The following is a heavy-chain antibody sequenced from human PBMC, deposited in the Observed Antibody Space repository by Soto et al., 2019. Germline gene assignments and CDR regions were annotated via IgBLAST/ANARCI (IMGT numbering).Heavy chain of an antibody. Sequence: QVRLMQSGPEVRRPGASVTVSCKASGYTFTHYFIHWVRRAPGQGLEWMGYINRKSGDTHYSPTFRGRVSMTRDTSTDTANMGLSSLKSDDTAVYFCARVPGHKNSRGDFWGQGTPITVSS. J-gene: IGHJ4*02. D-gene: IGHD1-7*01. CDR2: INRKSGDT. CDR3: ARVPGHKNSRGDF. V-gene: IGHV1-2*02. CDR1: GYTFTHYF.